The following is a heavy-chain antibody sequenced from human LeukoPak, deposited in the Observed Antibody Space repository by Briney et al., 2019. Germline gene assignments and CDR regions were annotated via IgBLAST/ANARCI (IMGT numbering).Heavy chain of an antibody. CDR3: AKDSRRYSSSWYCVDY. D-gene: IGHD6-13*01. J-gene: IGHJ4*02. CDR1: GFTFSSYS. V-gene: IGHV3-23*01. CDR2: ISGSGGST. Sequence: GGSLRLSCAASGFTFSSYSMNWVRQAPGKGLEWVSAISGSGGSTYYADSVKGRFTISRDNSKNTLYLQMNSLRAEDTAVYYCAKDSRRYSSSWYCVDYWGQGTLVTVSS.